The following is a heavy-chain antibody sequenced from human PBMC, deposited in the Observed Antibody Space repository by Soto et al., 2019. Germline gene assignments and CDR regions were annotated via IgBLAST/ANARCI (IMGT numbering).Heavy chain of an antibody. Sequence: ASVRVSCKASAGTFSSYAISWVRQAPGQGLEWMGGIIPIFGTANYAQKFQGRVTITADESTSTAYMELSSLRSEDTAVYYCARLLRGYSGYDRIDYWGQGTLVTVSS. CDR3: ARLLRGYSGYDRIDY. CDR1: AGTFSSYA. V-gene: IGHV1-69*13. CDR2: IIPIFGTA. J-gene: IGHJ4*02. D-gene: IGHD5-12*01.